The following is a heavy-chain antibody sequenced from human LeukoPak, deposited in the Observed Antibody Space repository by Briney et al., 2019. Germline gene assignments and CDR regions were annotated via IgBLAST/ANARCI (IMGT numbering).Heavy chain of an antibody. D-gene: IGHD3-10*01. V-gene: IGHV1-69*04. CDR1: GGTFSSYA. CDR2: IIPILGIA. J-gene: IGHJ4*02. CDR3: ARDLFGSGSYPAFRFPGGDGKFDY. Sequence: ASVKVSCKASGGTFSSYAISWVRQAPGQGLEWMGRIIPILGIANYAQKFQGRVTITADKSTSTAYMELSSLRSEDTAVYYCARDLFGSGSYPAFRFPGGDGKFDYWGQGTLVTVSS.